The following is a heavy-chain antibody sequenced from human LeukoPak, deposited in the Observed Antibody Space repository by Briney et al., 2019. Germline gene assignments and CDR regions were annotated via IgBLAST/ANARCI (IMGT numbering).Heavy chain of an antibody. J-gene: IGHJ4*02. V-gene: IGHV1-2*02. D-gene: IGHD3-22*01. CDR1: GYTFTGYY. Sequence: ASVTVSCKASGYTFTGYYMHWVRQAPGQGLEWMGWISPNSGGTNYAQKFQGRVTMTRDTSISTAYMELSRLRSDDTAVYYCARARLGYYYDSSGYWFDYWGQGTLVTVSS. CDR3: ARARLGYYYDSSGYWFDY. CDR2: ISPNSGGT.